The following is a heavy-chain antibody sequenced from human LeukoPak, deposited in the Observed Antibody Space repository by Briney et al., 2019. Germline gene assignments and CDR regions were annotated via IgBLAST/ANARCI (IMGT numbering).Heavy chain of an antibody. CDR2: ISSSSYI. V-gene: IGHV3-21*01. D-gene: IGHD3-16*02. CDR3: ARVSDYVWGSYRRGLDY. CDR1: GFTFSSYS. J-gene: IGHJ4*02. Sequence: PGGSLRLSCAASGFTFSSYSMNWVRQAPGKGLEWVSSISSSSYIYYADSVKGRFTISRDNAKNSLYLQMNSLRAEDTAVYYCARVSDYVWGSYRRGLDYWGQGTLVTVSS.